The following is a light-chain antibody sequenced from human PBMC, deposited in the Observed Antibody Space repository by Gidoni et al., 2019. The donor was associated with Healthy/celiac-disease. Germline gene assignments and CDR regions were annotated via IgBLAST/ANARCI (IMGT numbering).Light chain of an antibody. J-gene: IGKJ1*01. CDR3: QQYGSSPGT. CDR1: QSVSSSY. V-gene: IGKV3-20*01. Sequence: EIVLTQSPGTLSLYPGERATLSCRASQSVSSSYLAWYQQKPGQAPTLLIYGASSRATGIPARFSGSGSGTDFTLTISRLEPEDFAVYYCQQYGSSPGTFGQGTKVEIK. CDR2: GAS.